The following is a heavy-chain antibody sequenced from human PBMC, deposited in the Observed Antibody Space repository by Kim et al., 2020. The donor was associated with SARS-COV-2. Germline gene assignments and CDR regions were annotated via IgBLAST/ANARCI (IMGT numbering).Heavy chain of an antibody. Sequence: YVKGRFTISRDNAKNSLDLQMNSLRAEDTALYYCAKDRGYSYGLSPWFDPWGQGTLVTVSS. V-gene: IGHV3-9*01. D-gene: IGHD5-18*01. CDR3: AKDRGYSYGLSPWFDP. J-gene: IGHJ5*02.